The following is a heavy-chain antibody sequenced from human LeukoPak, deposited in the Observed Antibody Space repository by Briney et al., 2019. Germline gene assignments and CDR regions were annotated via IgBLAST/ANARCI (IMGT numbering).Heavy chain of an antibody. D-gene: IGHD2-15*01. Sequence: GGSLRLSCAASGFTFSSYAMSWVRQAPGKGLEWVSAISGSGGSTYYADSVKGRFTISRDNSKNTLYLQMNSLKAEDTAVYYCTTVGCSGGGCFFFDYWGQGTLVTVSS. CDR3: TTVGCSGGGCFFFDY. CDR1: GFTFSSYA. V-gene: IGHV3-23*01. J-gene: IGHJ4*02. CDR2: ISGSGGST.